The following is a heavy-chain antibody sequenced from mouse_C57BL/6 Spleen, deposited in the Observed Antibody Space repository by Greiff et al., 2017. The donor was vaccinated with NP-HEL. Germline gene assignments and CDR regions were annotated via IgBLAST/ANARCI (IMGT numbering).Heavy chain of an antibody. D-gene: IGHD1-1*01. CDR1: GFTFSSYT. J-gene: IGHJ4*01. V-gene: IGHV5-9*01. CDR3: ARDYYGSKDY. CDR2: ISGGGGNT. Sequence: EVQLVESGGGLVKPGGSLKLSCAATGFTFSSYTMSWVRQTPEKRLEWVATISGGGGNTYYPDSVKGRFTISRDNAKNTLYLQMSSLRSEDTALYYCARDYYGSKDYWGQGTSVTVSS.